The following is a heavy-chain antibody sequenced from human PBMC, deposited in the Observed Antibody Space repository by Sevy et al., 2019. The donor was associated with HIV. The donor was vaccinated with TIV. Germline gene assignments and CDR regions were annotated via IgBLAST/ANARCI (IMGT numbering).Heavy chain of an antibody. CDR3: AKDHYEYRTGYYGYYGMDV. CDR1: GFRFSDYG. Sequence: GGSLRLSCAASGFRFSDYGMHWVRQAPGKGLEWVSLIRFDGSMKYIADSVKGRFTISRDKVKDTLYLQMNSLRAEDTAVYYCAKDHYEYRTGYYGYYGMDVWGQGTTVTVSS. J-gene: IGHJ6*02. CDR2: IRFDGSMK. D-gene: IGHD3-3*01. V-gene: IGHV3-30*02.